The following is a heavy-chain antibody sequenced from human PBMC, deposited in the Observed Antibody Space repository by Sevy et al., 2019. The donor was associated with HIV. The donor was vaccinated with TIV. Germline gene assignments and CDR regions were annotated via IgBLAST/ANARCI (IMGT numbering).Heavy chain of an antibody. J-gene: IGHJ5*02. V-gene: IGHV4-59*01. CDR1: GGSGGSISDYY. D-gene: IGHD2-15*01. CDR2: INYSRST. CDR3: ARGGTSLFAP. Sequence: SESLSLTCSVSGGSGGSISDYYWSWIRQPPGKGLEWIGYINYSRSTKFNPSLKSRVTISVDTSRNQFSLKLTSVTAEVTAVYYCARGGTSLFAPWGQGTLVTVSS.